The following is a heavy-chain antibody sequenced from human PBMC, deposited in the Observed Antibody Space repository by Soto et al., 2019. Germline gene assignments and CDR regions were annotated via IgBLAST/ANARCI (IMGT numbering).Heavy chain of an antibody. CDR3: ARELYAGYSYGSARFQH. V-gene: IGHV3-30-3*01. CDR2: ISYDGSNK. Sequence: GGSLRLSCAASGFTFSSYAMHWVRQAPGKGLEWVAVISYDGSNKYYADSVKGRFTISRDNSKNTLYLQMNSLRAEDTAVYYCARELYAGYSYGSARFQHWGQGTLVTVSS. CDR1: GFTFSSYA. D-gene: IGHD5-18*01. J-gene: IGHJ1*01.